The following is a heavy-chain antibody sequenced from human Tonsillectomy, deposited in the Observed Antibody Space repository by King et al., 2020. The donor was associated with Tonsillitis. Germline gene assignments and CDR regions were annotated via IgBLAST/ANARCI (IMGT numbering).Heavy chain of an antibody. J-gene: IGHJ5*02. CDR1: GYSFTNYD. CDR2: MNPNSGNT. Sequence: VQLVESGAEVKKPGASVKVSCKASGYSFTNYDINWVRQATGQWLDLMGWMNPNSGNTGCAQKFQGRVTMTRNTSISTAYMELSSLRSDDTAVYYCVKGSGWVNWFDPWGQGTLVTVSS. D-gene: IGHD6-19*01. CDR3: VKGSGWVNWFDP. V-gene: IGHV1-8*01.